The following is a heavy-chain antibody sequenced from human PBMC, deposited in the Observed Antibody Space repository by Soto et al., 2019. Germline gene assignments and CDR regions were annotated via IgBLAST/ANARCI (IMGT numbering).Heavy chain of an antibody. D-gene: IGHD1-26*01. J-gene: IGHJ4*02. V-gene: IGHV3-66*01. CDR1: GFTVSNNY. Sequence: EVQVVESGGGLVQPGGSLRLSCAASGFTVSNNYMTWVRQAPGKGLEWVSLIYSRGGTHYADSVKGRFTISRDNSKNMVYLQMNSLRVEDTAVYYCARGGSGSQTVGYWGQGARVTVSS. CDR3: ARGGSGSQTVGY. CDR2: IYSRGGT.